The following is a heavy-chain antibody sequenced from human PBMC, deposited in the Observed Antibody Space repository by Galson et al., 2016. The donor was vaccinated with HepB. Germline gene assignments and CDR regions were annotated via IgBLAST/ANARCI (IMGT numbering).Heavy chain of an antibody. D-gene: IGHD3-3*01. V-gene: IGHV1-58*01. CDR2: ILVGSGHT. J-gene: IGHJ4*02. Sequence: SVKVSCKASGFTFTNSGVQWVRQARGQRLEWIGWILVGSGHTNYAQKFHERVTITRDMSTTTCYMELSSLRSEDTAVYCCAANSDFWSGYSNFDYWGQGTLVTVSS. CDR1: GFTFTNSG. CDR3: AANSDFWSGYSNFDY.